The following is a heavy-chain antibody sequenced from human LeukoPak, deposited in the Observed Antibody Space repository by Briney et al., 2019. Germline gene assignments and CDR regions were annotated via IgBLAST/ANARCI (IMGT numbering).Heavy chain of an antibody. V-gene: IGHV1-8*01. CDR3: ARGRWVTMAAYYFDY. CDR1: GYTFTSYD. Sequence: ASVKVSCKASGYTFTSYDINWVRQATGQGLEWMGWMNPNSGNTGYAQKFQGRVTMTRNTSISTAYMEPSSLRSEDTAVYYCARGRWVTMAAYYFDYWGQGTLVTVSS. J-gene: IGHJ4*02. D-gene: IGHD3-10*01. CDR2: MNPNSGNT.